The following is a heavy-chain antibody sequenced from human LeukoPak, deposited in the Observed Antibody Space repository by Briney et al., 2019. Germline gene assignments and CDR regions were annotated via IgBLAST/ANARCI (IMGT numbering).Heavy chain of an antibody. CDR2: IKQDGSEK. CDR3: ARTRPNSSGWSDFDY. J-gene: IGHJ4*02. Sequence: PGGSLRLSCAASGFTFTTYWMSWVRQLPGKGLEWVANIKQDGSEKYYVDSVKGRFTISRDNAKNSLYLQMNSLRAEDTAVYYCARTRPNSSGWSDFDYWGQGTLVTVSS. D-gene: IGHD6-19*01. CDR1: GFTFTTYW. V-gene: IGHV3-7*01.